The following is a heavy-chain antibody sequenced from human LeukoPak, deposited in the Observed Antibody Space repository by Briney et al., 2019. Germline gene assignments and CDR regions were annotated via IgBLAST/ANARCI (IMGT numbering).Heavy chain of an antibody. CDR2: IYYSGST. CDR3: ARDLRITMIVVAGSGAFDI. Sequence: SETLSLTCTVSGGSISSSTYYWGWIRQPPGKGLEWIGSIYYSGSTYYNPSLKSRVTTSVDTSKNQFSLKLNSVTAADTAVYYCARDLRITMIVVAGSGAFDIWGQGTMVTVSS. J-gene: IGHJ3*02. CDR1: GGSISSSTYY. D-gene: IGHD3-22*01. V-gene: IGHV4-39*07.